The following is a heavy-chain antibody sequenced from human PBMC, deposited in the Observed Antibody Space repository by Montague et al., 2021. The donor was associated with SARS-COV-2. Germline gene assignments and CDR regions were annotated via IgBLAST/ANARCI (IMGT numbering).Heavy chain of an antibody. CDR3: ARGWAFDH. V-gene: IGHV4-59*08. D-gene: IGHD6-19*01. J-gene: IGHJ3*01. Sequence: SETLSLTCTVSGGSTASHYWNWIRQSSGKRPEWIGYVYYNGDTNYNPSLQSRVTISIDTSENQFSLRLNSVTAAATAVYFCARGWAFDHWGQGRLVTVSS. CDR1: GGSTASHY. CDR2: VYYNGDT.